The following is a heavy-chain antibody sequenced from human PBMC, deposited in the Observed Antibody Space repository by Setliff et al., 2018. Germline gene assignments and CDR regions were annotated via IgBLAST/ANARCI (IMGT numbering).Heavy chain of an antibody. V-gene: IGHV4-59*01. D-gene: IGHD3-16*01. CDR2: ICYTGST. CDR1: RDSIRSNQ. CDR3: TVGXXSRIIVPALDV. J-gene: IGHJ3*01. Sequence: SETLSLTCPVSRDSIRSNQWSWLRQPPGKGLECIGYICYTGSTNYNPSLXSRVTISVDASKNQFSLRLRSVTAAXTAMYXXTVGXXSRIIVPALDVWGRGAMVTVSS.